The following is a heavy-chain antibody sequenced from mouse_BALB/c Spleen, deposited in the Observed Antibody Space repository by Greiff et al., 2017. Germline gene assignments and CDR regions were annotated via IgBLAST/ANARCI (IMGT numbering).Heavy chain of an antibody. D-gene: IGHD1-1*01. CDR2: IWAGGST. J-gene: IGHJ3*01. Sequence: VKLQESGPGLVAPSQSLSITCTVSGFSLTSYGVHWVRQPPGKGLEWLGVIWAGGSTNYNSALMSRLSISKDNSKSQVFLKMNSLQTDDTAMYYCARDTPFYYYGFAYWGQGTLVTVSA. CDR1: GFSLTSYG. CDR3: ARDTPFYYYGFAY. V-gene: IGHV2-9*02.